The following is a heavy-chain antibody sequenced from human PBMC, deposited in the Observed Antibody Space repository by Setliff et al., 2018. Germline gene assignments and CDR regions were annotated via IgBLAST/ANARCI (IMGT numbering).Heavy chain of an antibody. CDR3: VRPGGTTVVARHFDY. Sequence: SETLSLTCTVSGGSFTGTTYYWGWIRQAPGSGLEWIGSISYSGTPYYNASVESRVTISIDTSRNQFSLELRSVTVADTATYYCVRPGGTTVVARHFDYWGSGILVTVS. CDR2: ISYSGTP. CDR1: GGSFTGTTYY. D-gene: IGHD2-15*01. V-gene: IGHV4-39*01. J-gene: IGHJ4*01.